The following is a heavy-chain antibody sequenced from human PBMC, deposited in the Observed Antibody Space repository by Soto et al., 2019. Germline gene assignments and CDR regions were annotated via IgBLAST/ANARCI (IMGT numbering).Heavy chain of an antibody. CDR3: ARGRKTTATVGGDFDP. CDR1: GYTFTDYY. Sequence: QVQLVQSGAEVKKPGASVKVSCKTSGYTFTDYYVHWVRQAPGHGLEWMGWINPDNGGTNYAQKFQDWVTLTRETSITTTYMALSRLTSDDTAVYYCARGRKTTATVGGDFDPWGQGTLVSVSS. V-gene: IGHV1-2*04. CDR2: INPDNGGT. J-gene: IGHJ5*02. D-gene: IGHD4-4*01.